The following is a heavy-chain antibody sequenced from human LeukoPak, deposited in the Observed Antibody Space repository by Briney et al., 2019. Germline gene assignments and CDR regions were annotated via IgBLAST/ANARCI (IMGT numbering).Heavy chain of an antibody. V-gene: IGHV1-69*05. Sequence: SVKVSCKASGGTLSSYAISWVPQAPGQGLEWMGGIIPIFGTANYAQKFQGRVTITTDESTSTAYMELSSLRSEDTAVYYCARGYYDSSGYGYWGQGTLVTVSS. D-gene: IGHD3-22*01. CDR1: GGTLSSYA. J-gene: IGHJ4*02. CDR3: ARGYYDSSGYGY. CDR2: IIPIFGTA.